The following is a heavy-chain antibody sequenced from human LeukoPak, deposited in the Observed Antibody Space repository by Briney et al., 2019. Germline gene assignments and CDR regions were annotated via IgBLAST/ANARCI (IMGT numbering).Heavy chain of an antibody. CDR1: GGTFSSYA. V-gene: IGHV1-69*13. Sequence: ASVKVSCKASGGTFSSYAISWVRQAPGQGLEWMGGIIPIFGTANYAQKFQGRVTITADESTSTAYMKLSSLRSEDTAVYYCAQGSTRNYYGMDVWGQGTTVTVSS. J-gene: IGHJ6*02. CDR3: AQGSTRNYYGMDV. CDR2: IIPIFGTA. D-gene: IGHD6-6*01.